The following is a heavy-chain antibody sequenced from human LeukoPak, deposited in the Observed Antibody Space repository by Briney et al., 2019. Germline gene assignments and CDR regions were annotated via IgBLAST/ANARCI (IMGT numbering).Heavy chain of an antibody. D-gene: IGHD2-2*01. CDR1: GGSFSGYY. V-gene: IGHV4-34*01. CDR3: ARGPRTTPGYYYYMDV. J-gene: IGHJ6*03. CDR2: INHSGST. Sequence: SETLSLTCAVYGGSFSGYYWSWIRQPPGKWLEWIGEINHSGSTNYNPSLKSRVTISVDTSKNQFSLKLSSVTAADTAVYYCARGPRTTPGYYYYMDVWGKGTTVTVSS.